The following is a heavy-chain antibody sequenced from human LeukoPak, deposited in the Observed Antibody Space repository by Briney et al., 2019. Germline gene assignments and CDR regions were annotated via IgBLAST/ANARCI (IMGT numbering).Heavy chain of an antibody. CDR2: IYCNSGGT. D-gene: IGHD2-21*02. Sequence: ASVKVSCKASGYTFTDYYMYWVRQAPGQGLEWMGWIYCNSGGTYYAQKFQGRVTMTRDTSISTAYMELSGLRFDDTAVYYCARLADSYCGGDCYSDYWGQGTLVTVSS. J-gene: IGHJ4*02. CDR1: GYTFTDYY. V-gene: IGHV1-2*02. CDR3: ARLADSYCGGDCYSDY.